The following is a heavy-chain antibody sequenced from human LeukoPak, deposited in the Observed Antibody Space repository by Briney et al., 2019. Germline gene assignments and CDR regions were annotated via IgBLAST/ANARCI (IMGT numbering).Heavy chain of an antibody. J-gene: IGHJ6*03. V-gene: IGHV4-39*01. CDR1: GGSISSSSYY. D-gene: IGHD6-6*01. CDR2: IFYSGST. Sequence: SETLSLTCTVSGGSISSSSYYWGWILQPPGKGLEWIGSIFYSGSTYYNPSLKSRVTISVDTSKNQFSLKLSSVTAADTAVYYCARHSLAARLNYYYMDVWGKGTTVTVSS. CDR3: ARHSLAARLNYYYMDV.